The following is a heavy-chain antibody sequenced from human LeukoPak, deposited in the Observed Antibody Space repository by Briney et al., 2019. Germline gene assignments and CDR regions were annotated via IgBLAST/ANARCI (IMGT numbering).Heavy chain of an antibody. CDR3: GRLITMVRVVRTFDP. CDR1: GGSISSYY. V-gene: IGHV4-4*07. CDR2: IDTSGST. D-gene: IGHD3-10*01. J-gene: IGHJ5*02. Sequence: SETLSLTCTVSGGSISSYYWSWIRRPAGKELERIGRIDTSGSTNYNPSHKSRITMSVDTAKNQYSPKLSSVSAADTAVYYCGRLITMVRVVRTFDPWGQGTLVTVSS.